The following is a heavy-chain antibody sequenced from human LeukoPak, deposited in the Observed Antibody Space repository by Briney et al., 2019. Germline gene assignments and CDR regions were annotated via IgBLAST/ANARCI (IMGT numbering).Heavy chain of an antibody. J-gene: IGHJ4*02. CDR3: ASGRGWLQNDY. CDR2: IYYSGST. D-gene: IGHD5-24*01. Sequence: SETLSLTCTVSGGCISSSSYYWGWIRQPPGKGLEWIGSIYYSGSTYYNPSLKSRVTISVDTSKNQFSLKLSSVTAADTAVYYCASGRGWLQNDYWGQGTLVTVSS. CDR1: GGCISSSSYY. V-gene: IGHV4-39*01.